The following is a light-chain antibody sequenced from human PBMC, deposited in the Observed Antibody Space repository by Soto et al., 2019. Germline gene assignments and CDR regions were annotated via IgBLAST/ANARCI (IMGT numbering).Light chain of an antibody. CDR3: QHNGGPPRT. J-gene: IGKJ5*01. CDR2: GAS. CDR1: QSISSNF. Sequence: EIVLTQSPCTVSLSPGEGATLSCRASQSISSNFLAWYQQKRGQAPRLLIHGASNRATGIPDRFSGSGSGTNFTLTIIKLEHEAFAVYHCQHNGGPPRTFGQGTQLEIK. V-gene: IGKV3-20*01.